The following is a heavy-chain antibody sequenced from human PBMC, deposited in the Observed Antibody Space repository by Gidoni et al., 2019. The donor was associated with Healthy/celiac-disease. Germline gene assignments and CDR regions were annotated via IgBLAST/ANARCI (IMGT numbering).Heavy chain of an antibody. V-gene: IGHV3-13*04. J-gene: IGHJ4*02. CDR1: GFTFSSYD. CDR2: IGTAGDT. Sequence: EVQLVESGGGLVQPGGSLRLSCAASGFTFSSYDMHWVRQAPGKGLEWVSAIGTAGDTYYPGSVKGRFTISRENAKNALYLQMNSLRAGDTAVYYCARAMAAAGAFDYWGQGTLVTVSS. CDR3: ARAMAAAGAFDY. D-gene: IGHD6-13*01.